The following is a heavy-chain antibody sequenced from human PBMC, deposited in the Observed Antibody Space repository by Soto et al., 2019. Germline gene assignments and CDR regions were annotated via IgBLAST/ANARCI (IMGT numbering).Heavy chain of an antibody. D-gene: IGHD3-3*01. CDR3: GRELLVTIFGVVTRVGMDV. CDR2: IYGGGST. Sequence: EVQLAETGGGLIQPGGSLRLSCAASGFTVSSSYMSWVRQAPGKGLEWVSVIYGGGSTFYADSVRGRFTISRDNSKNTLYLQMNSLRAEGTAVYYCGRELLVTIFGVVTRVGMDVWGQGTTVTVSS. V-gene: IGHV3-53*02. CDR1: GFTVSSSY. J-gene: IGHJ6*02.